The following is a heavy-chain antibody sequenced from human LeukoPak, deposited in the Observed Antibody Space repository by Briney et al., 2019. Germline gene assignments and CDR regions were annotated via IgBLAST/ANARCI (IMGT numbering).Heavy chain of an antibody. CDR1: GGSISSYY. CDR2: IYYSGST. Sequence: SETLSLTCTVSGGSISSYYWSWIRQPPGKGLEWIGYIYYSGSTNYNPSLKSRVTISVDTSEKQFSLQLNSVTAADTAVYYCARQGSAYYFDFWGQGLPVTVSS. D-gene: IGHD2-15*01. J-gene: IGHJ4*02. CDR3: ARQGSAYYFDF. V-gene: IGHV4-59*08.